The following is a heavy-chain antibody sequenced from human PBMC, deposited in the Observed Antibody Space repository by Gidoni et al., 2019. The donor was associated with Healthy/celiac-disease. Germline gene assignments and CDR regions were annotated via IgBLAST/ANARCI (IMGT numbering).Heavy chain of an antibody. J-gene: IGHJ4*02. CDR2: INSDGSST. Sequence: EVPLVESGGGLVQPGGSLRLSCSASGFTFRSYWMHWVRQAPGKGLGWVPRINSDGSSTSNADSVKGRFTIARDNAKNTLYLQMNSLRAEDTAVYYCARDDSSGYYYLGIDYWGQGTLVTVSS. CDR3: ARDDSSGYYYLGIDY. D-gene: IGHD3-22*01. CDR1: GFTFRSYW. V-gene: IGHV3-74*01.